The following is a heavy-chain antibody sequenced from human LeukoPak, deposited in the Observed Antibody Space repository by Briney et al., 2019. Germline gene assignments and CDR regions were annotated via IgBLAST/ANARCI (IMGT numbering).Heavy chain of an antibody. CDR3: ARWGGTRQYYFDY. Sequence: GGSLRLSCAVSGFIFSDYGFHWVRQAPGKGLEWLAVTRFDGGIKQYADSVKGPFTVSRDDSKNTLYLQMNSLKYEDTAVYYCARWGGTRQYYFDYWGRGTLVTVSS. CDR1: GFIFSDYG. J-gene: IGHJ4*02. V-gene: IGHV3-33*01. CDR2: TRFDGGIK. D-gene: IGHD1-1*01.